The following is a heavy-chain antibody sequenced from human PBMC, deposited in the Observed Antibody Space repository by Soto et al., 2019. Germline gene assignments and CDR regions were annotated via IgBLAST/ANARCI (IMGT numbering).Heavy chain of an antibody. Sequence: QVQLQESGPGLVKPSQTLSLTCTVSGGSISSGGYYWSWIRQHPGKGLEWIGYIYYSGSTYYNPSLKSRVTISVDTSKNQFSLKLSSVTAADTAVYYCARGVFLDDFWSGQVNNWFDPWGQGTLVTVSS. V-gene: IGHV4-31*03. CDR1: GGSISSGGYY. J-gene: IGHJ5*02. CDR3: ARGVFLDDFWSGQVNNWFDP. CDR2: IYYSGST. D-gene: IGHD3-3*01.